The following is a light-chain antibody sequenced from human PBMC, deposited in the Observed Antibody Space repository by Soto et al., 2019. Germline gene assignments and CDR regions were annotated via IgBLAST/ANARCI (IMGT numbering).Light chain of an antibody. CDR1: QSVSNNY. V-gene: IGKV3D-20*02. J-gene: IGKJ1*01. CDR2: GES. CDR3: HQRQRWPRT. Sequence: EIVLTQSPVTLSLSPGERATLSCRASQSVSNNYLAWYQQQPGQAPRLLIYGESNRATGIPDRFSGSGSGTDFTLTLTSLEPEAFAFYYCHQRQRWPRTFGQGTKVDIK.